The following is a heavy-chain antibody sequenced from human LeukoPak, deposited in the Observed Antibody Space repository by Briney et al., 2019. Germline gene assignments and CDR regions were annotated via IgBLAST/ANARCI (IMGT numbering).Heavy chain of an antibody. CDR2: INSDGGGA. J-gene: IGHJ5*02. V-gene: IGHV3-74*01. CDR1: GITFGNHW. CDR3: ARDVPHNWFDT. Sequence: SGGSLRLSCAASGITFGNHWMHWVRQGPGKGLVWISRINSDGGGAIYADSVKGRFTVSRDNAKNTLYLQMNSLRAEDTAVYYCARDVPHNWFDTWGQGTLVTVSS.